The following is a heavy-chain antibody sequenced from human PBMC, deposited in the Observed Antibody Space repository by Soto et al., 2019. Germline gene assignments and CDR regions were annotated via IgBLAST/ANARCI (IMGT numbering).Heavy chain of an antibody. J-gene: IGHJ5*02. CDR2: ISGSGGST. D-gene: IGHD2-21*01. CDR3: AKSFLNYVLFGPWFDP. V-gene: IGHV3-23*01. CDR1: GFTFSSYA. Sequence: PGGSLRLSCAASGFTFSSYAMSWVRPAPGKGLEWVSAISGSGGSTYYADSVKGRFTISRDNSKNTLYLQMNSLRAEDTAVYYCAKSFLNYVLFGPWFDPWGQGTLVTVSS.